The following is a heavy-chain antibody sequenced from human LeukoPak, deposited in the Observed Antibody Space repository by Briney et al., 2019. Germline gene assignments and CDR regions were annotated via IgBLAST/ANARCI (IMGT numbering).Heavy chain of an antibody. CDR1: GFTFSSHW. CDR3: ARDFRYEGDY. D-gene: IGHD5-12*01. Sequence: PGGSLRLSCAASGFTFSSHWMSWVRQAPGKGLEWVANIKKDGSEKYYVDAVKGRFTISRDNAKTSLYLQMNSLRVEDTAVYYCARDFRYEGDYWGQGTLVTVSS. V-gene: IGHV3-7*01. J-gene: IGHJ4*02. CDR2: IKKDGSEK.